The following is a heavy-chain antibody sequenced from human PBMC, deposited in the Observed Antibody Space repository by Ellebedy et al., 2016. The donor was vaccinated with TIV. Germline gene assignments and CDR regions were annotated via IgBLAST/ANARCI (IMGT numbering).Heavy chain of an antibody. CDR3: ARGLKRQQLVPPRY. V-gene: IGHV1-8*01. CDR1: GYTFTSYD. CDR2: MNPNSGNT. J-gene: IGHJ4*02. Sequence: ASVKVSCXASGYTFTSYDINWVRQATGQGLEWMGWMNPNSGNTGYAQKFQGRVTMTRNTSISTAYMELSSLRSEDTAVYYCARGLKRQQLVPPRYWGQGTLVTVSS. D-gene: IGHD6-13*01.